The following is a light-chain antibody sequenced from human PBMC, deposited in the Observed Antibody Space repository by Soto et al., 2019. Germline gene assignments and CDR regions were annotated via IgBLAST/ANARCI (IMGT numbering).Light chain of an antibody. CDR3: QQYDNSRT. V-gene: IGKV3-20*01. CDR1: QSVSSSY. J-gene: IGKJ1*01. CDR2: GTS. Sequence: EIVLTQSPGTLSLSPGERATLSCRASQSVSSSYLAWYQQKPGQAPRLLIYGTSSRATGIPDRLSGSGSGADFALTISRLEPEDFAVYYCQQYDNSRTFGQGTKVDIK.